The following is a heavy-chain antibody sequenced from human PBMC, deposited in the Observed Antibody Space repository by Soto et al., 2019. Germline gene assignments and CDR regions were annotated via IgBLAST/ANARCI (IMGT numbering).Heavy chain of an antibody. CDR1: GGSISSYY. CDR3: VGGATNAGLFDI. V-gene: IGHV4-59*01. J-gene: IGHJ3*02. CDR2: IFYSGST. Sequence: QVHLQESGPGLVKPSETLSLTCTVSGGSISSYYWSWIRQPPGKGLEGIGYIFYSGSTNYNPSLKSRVAMSIDTSKIQISLELSSVTAADTAVYYCVGGATNAGLFDIWGQGTMVTISS. D-gene: IGHD5-12*01.